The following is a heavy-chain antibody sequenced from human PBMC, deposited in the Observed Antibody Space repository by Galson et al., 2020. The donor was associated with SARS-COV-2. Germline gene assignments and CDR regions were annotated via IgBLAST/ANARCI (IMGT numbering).Heavy chain of an antibody. D-gene: IGHD3-3*01. J-gene: IGHJ6*02. Sequence: SETLSLTCTVSGGSISSYYWSWIRQPPGKGLEWIGYIYYSGSTNYNPSLKSRVTISVDTSKNQFSLKLSSVTAADTAVYYCARDRSTYYDFWSGYGYGMDVWGQGTTVTVSS. CDR1: GGSISSYY. V-gene: IGHV4-59*01. CDR2: IYYSGST. CDR3: ARDRSTYYDFWSGYGYGMDV.